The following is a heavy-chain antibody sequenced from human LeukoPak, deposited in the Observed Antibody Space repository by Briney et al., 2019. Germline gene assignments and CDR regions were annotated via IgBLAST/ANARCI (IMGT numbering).Heavy chain of an antibody. D-gene: IGHD3-22*01. CDR1: GFTFSSYW. V-gene: IGHV3-7*03. CDR2: IKQDGSEK. Sequence: GGSLRLSCAASGFTFSSYWMSWVRQAPGKGLEWVANIKQDGSEKYYVDSVKGRFTISRDNAKNSLYLQMNSLRTEDTALYYCAKGSTDYDSSNYYLGYWGQGTLVTVSS. J-gene: IGHJ4*02. CDR3: AKGSTDYDSSNYYLGY.